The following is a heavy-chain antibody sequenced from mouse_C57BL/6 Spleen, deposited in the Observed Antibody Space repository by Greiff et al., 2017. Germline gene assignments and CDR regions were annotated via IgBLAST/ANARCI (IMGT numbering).Heavy chain of an antibody. CDR1: GYTFTDYD. CDR2: IDPETGGT. Sequence: VQLQQSGAELVRPGASVTLSCKASGYTFTDYDMHWVKQTPVHGLEWIGAIDPETGGTAYNQKFKGKAILTADKSSSSAYMKLRSLTSEDSAVYYGTRPYYGSNYDFDDWGQGTTLTVSS. J-gene: IGHJ2*01. V-gene: IGHV1-15*01. D-gene: IGHD1-1*01. CDR3: TRPYYGSNYDFDD.